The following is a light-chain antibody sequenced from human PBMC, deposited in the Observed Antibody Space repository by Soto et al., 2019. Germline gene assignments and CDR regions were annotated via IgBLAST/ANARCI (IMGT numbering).Light chain of an antibody. Sequence: EIVLTQSPVTLSLSPGERATVSCRASQSVGAYLAWYQQKPGQAPRLVIYSASKRATGIPARFSGSGSDTDFTLTISGLQSEDSAVYYCQQYKSWPPITFGQGTRLEIK. CDR1: QSVGAY. J-gene: IGKJ5*01. CDR2: SAS. CDR3: QQYKSWPPIT. V-gene: IGKV3-11*01.